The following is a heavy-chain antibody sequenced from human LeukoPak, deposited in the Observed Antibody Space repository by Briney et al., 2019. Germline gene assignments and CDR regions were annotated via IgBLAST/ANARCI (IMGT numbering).Heavy chain of an antibody. CDR2: ISGSGGST. J-gene: IGHJ4*02. CDR1: GFTFSSYA. V-gene: IGHV3-23*01. CDR3: AGPSSSWDFDY. D-gene: IGHD6-13*01. Sequence: GASLRLSCAASGFTFSSYAMSWVRQAPGKGLEWVSAISGSGGSTYYADSVKGRFTISRDNSKNTLYLQMNSLRAEDTAVYYCAGPSSSWDFDYWGKGTLVTVSS.